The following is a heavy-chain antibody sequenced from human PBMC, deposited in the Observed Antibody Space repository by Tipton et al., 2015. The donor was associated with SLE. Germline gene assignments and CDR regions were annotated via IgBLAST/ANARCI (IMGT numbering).Heavy chain of an antibody. J-gene: IGHJ5*02. CDR3: ARTDYSNRHGRNWFDP. V-gene: IGHV3-53*04. Sequence: SLRLSCAASGFTVSSNYMSWVRQAPGKGLEWVSVIYSGGSTYYADSVKGRFTISRHNSKNTLYLQMNSLRAEDTAVYYCARTDYSNRHGRNWFDPWGQGTLVTVSS. CDR2: IYSGGST. CDR1: GFTVSSNY. D-gene: IGHD4-11*01.